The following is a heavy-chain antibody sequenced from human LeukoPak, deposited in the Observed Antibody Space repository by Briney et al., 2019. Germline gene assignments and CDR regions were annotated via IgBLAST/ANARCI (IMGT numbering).Heavy chain of an antibody. D-gene: IGHD3-22*01. V-gene: IGHV3-9*01. Sequence: GRSLRLSCAASGFTFDDYAMHWVRQAPGKGLEWVSGISWNSGSIGYADSVKGRFTISRDNAKNSLYLQMNSLRAEDTALYYCAKVAYYYDSSGYFDYWGQGTLAIVSS. CDR3: AKVAYYYDSSGYFDY. CDR1: GFTFDDYA. J-gene: IGHJ4*02. CDR2: ISWNSGSI.